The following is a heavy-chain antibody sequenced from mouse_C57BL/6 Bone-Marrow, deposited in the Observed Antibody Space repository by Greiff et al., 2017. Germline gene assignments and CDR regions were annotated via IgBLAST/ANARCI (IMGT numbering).Heavy chain of an antibody. CDR1: GFNIKDDY. CDR3: TPYDYEGPWFAY. Sequence: VQLQQSGAELVRPGASVKLSCTASGFNIKDDYMHWVKQRPEQGLEWIGWIDPENGDTEYASKFQGKATLTADTSSNTAYLQLSSLTSEDTAVYYCTPYDYEGPWFAYWGQGTLVTVSA. CDR2: IDPENGDT. D-gene: IGHD2-4*01. J-gene: IGHJ3*01. V-gene: IGHV14-4*01.